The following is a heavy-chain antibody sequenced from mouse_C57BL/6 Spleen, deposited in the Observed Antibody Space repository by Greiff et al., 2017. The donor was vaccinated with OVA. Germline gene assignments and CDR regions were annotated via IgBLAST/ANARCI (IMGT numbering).Heavy chain of an antibody. Sequence: VQLQQSGPELVKPGASVKISCKASGYAFSSSWMNWVKQRPGKGLEWIGRIYPGDGDTNYNGKFKGKATLTADKSSSTAYMQLSSLTSEDSAVYFCARRGYVYAMDYWGQGTSGTVSS. CDR1: GYAFSSSW. D-gene: IGHD3-1*01. V-gene: IGHV1-82*01. J-gene: IGHJ4*01. CDR2: IYPGDGDT. CDR3: ARRGYVYAMDY.